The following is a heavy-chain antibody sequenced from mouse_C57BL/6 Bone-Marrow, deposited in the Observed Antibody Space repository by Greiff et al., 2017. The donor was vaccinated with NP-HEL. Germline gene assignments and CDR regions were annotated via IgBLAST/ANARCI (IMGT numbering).Heavy chain of an antibody. J-gene: IGHJ4*01. Sequence: QVQLQQPGTELVKPGASVKLSCKASGYTFTSYWMHWVKQRPGQGLEWIGNINPSNGGTNYNEKFKSKATLTVDKSSSTAYMQLSRLTSEDSAVYYCARWSLITPYYYAMDYWGHGTSVTVSS. CDR2: INPSNGGT. CDR3: ARWSLITPYYYAMDY. D-gene: IGHD1-1*01. CDR1: GYTFTSYW. V-gene: IGHV1-53*01.